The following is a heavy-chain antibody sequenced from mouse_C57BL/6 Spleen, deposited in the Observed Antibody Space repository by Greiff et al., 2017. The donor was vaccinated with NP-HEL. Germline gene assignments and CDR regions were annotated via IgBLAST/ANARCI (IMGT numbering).Heavy chain of an antibody. CDR2: FLPGSGST. V-gene: IGHV1-9*01. CDR1: GYTFTGYW. CDR3: ARSGYSNYFSYAKDY. J-gene: IGHJ4*01. Sequence: VMLVESGAELMKPGASVKLSCKATGYTFTGYWIEWVKQRPGHGLEWIGEFLPGSGSTNYNEKFKGKATFTADTSSNTAYMQLSSLTTEDSSIYYCARSGYSNYFSYAKDYWGQGTSVTVSS. D-gene: IGHD2-5*01.